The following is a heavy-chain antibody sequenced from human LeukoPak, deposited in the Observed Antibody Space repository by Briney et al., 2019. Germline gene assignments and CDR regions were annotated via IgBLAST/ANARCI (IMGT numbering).Heavy chain of an antibody. CDR2: VYHDGGT. CDR1: GGSVSSSKW. CDR3: ARGSLAAAGKYNWFDP. Sequence: SETLSLTCVVSGGSVSSSKWWSWVRQPPGKGLEWIGQVYHDGGTKYNPSLKSRVTILVDKSKNQFSLKLSSVTAADTAVYYCARGSLAAAGKYNWFDPWGQGTLVTVSS. V-gene: IGHV4-4*02. D-gene: IGHD6-13*01. J-gene: IGHJ5*02.